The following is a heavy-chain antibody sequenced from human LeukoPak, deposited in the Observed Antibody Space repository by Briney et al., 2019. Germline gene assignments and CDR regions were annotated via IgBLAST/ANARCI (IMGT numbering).Heavy chain of an antibody. CDR1: GGSISSGGYS. J-gene: IGHJ5*02. CDR2: IYHSGST. Sequence: SQTLSLTCAVSGGSISSGGYSWSWIRQPPGKGLEWIGYIYHSGSTYYNPSLKSRVTISVDWSKNQFSLKLSSVTAADTAVYYCARGVKDWFDPWGQGTLVTVSS. CDR3: ARGVKDWFDP. V-gene: IGHV4-30-2*01. D-gene: IGHD3-10*01.